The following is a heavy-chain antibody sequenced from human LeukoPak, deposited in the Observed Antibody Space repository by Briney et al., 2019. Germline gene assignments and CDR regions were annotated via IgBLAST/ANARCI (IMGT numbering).Heavy chain of an antibody. CDR2: IKEDGSEK. CDR1: GFMFSSYW. J-gene: IGHJ4*02. V-gene: IGHV3-7*01. CDR3: ARDRGPPEVFDY. Sequence: GGSLRLSCAASGFMFSSYWMSWVRQAPGKGLEWVADIKEDGSEKYYVDSVKGRFTISRDNAKNSLYLQMNSLRAEDTAVYYCARDRGPPEVFDYWGQGTLVTVSS.